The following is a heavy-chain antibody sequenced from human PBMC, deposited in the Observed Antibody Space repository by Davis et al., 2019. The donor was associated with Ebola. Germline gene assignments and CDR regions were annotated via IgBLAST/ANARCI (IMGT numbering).Heavy chain of an antibody. D-gene: IGHD2-15*01. V-gene: IGHV1-69*13. Sequence: SVKVSCKAVGDTLTSYAMTWVRQAPGQGLEWMGGIIPVFRTANYAQKFQGRLTITAAESTRTAYMELNGLRSEDTAVYYCAHLGPQRYCSGGGCHGYLDYWGQGTLVTVSS. CDR1: GDTLTSYA. J-gene: IGHJ4*02. CDR2: IIPVFRTA. CDR3: AHLGPQRYCSGGGCHGYLDY.